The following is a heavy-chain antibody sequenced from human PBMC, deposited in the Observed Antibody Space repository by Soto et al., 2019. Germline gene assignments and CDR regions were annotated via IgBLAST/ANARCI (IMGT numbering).Heavy chain of an antibody. CDR3: ARVGETGTPIGGLNWFDP. J-gene: IGHJ5*02. CDR1: GYSISSGYY. Sequence: NPXGTLSLPCAVSGYSISSGYYWCWIRQPPGKGLEWIGSIYHIGSTYYNPSLKSRVTISVDTSKNQFSLKLSSVTAADTAVYYCARVGETGTPIGGLNWFDPWGQGTLVTAPQ. CDR2: IYHIGST. V-gene: IGHV4-38-2*01. D-gene: IGHD1-7*01.